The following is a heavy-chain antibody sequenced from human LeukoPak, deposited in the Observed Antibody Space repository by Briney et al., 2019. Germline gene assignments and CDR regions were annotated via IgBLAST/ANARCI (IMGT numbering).Heavy chain of an antibody. CDR1: GFTFSSYD. CDR2: VRTGGDGT. Sequence: GGSLRISCVASGFTFSSYDMSWVRQAPGKGLEWVSAVRTGGDGTTYAGSVKGRFTISRDNSKNTLYLQMNSLRAEDTAVYYCAKAIPYWYFNLWGRGALVTVSS. J-gene: IGHJ2*01. CDR3: AKAIPYWYFNL. V-gene: IGHV3-23*01.